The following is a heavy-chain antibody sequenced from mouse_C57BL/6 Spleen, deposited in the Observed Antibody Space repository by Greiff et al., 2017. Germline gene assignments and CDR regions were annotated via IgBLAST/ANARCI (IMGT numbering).Heavy chain of an antibody. CDR1: GYTFTSYW. CDR3: ARWGLLLYLRGAMDY. CDR2: IYPGSGST. D-gene: IGHD2-3*01. J-gene: IGHJ4*01. V-gene: IGHV1-55*01. Sequence: QVQLQQPGAELVKPGASVKMSCKASGYTFTSYWITWVKQRPGQGLEWIGDIYPGSGSTNYNEKFKSKATLTVDTSSSTAYMQLSSLTSEDSAVYYCARWGLLLYLRGAMDYWGQGTSVTVSS.